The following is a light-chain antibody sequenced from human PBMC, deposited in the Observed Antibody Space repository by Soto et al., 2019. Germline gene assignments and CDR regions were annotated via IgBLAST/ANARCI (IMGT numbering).Light chain of an antibody. J-gene: IGLJ1*01. CDR3: GSWDSSLSAYV. CDR2: DYD. V-gene: IGLV1-51*01. CDR1: SSNIGGNS. Sequence: QSVMTQPPSVSAAPGQRVTISCSGSSSNIGGNSVSWYQQLPGTAPKLLIYDYDKRPSGIPDRFSGSKSGTSATLVITGFQTGDEADYYCGSWDSSLSAYVFGTGTKLTVL.